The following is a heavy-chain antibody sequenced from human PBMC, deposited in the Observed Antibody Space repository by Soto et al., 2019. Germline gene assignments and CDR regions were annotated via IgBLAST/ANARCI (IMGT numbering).Heavy chain of an antibody. D-gene: IGHD6-19*01. V-gene: IGHV4-39*01. CDR3: ARGTGGYSSGWYQAFDY. J-gene: IGHJ4*02. CDR1: GGSISSSSYY. Sequence: SETLSLTCTVSGGSISSSSYYWGWIRQPPGKGLEWIGSIYYSGSTYYNPSLKSRVTISVDTSKNQFSLKLSSVTAADTAVYYCARGTGGYSSGWYQAFDYWGQGTLVTVSS. CDR2: IYYSGST.